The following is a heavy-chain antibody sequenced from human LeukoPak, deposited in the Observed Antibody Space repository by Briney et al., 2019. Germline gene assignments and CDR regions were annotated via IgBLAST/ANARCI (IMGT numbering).Heavy chain of an antibody. V-gene: IGHV1-8*03. CDR2: MNPNSGNT. CDR1: GYTFTNYD. J-gene: IGHJ4*02. Sequence: GASVKVSCKASGYTFTNYDINWVRQATGQGLEWMGWMNPNSGNTGYAQKFQGRVTITRNNSISTAYMELSSLRSGDTAVYYCARGPSPWGDWGQGTLVTVSS. CDR3: ARGPSPWGD. D-gene: IGHD3-16*01.